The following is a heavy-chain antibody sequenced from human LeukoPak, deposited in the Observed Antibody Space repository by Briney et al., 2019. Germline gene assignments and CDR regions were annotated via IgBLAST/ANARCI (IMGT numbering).Heavy chain of an antibody. CDR3: ARDPYDSSGYYFQGYYYYGMDV. CDR2: ISSSGSTI. Sequence: PGGSLRLSCAASGFTFSDYYMSWIRQAPGKGLEWVSYISSSGSTIYYADSVKGRFTISGDNAKNSLYLQMNSLRAEDTAVYYCARDPYDSSGYYFQGYYYYGMDVWGQGTTVTVSS. V-gene: IGHV3-11*01. J-gene: IGHJ6*02. CDR1: GFTFSDYY. D-gene: IGHD3-22*01.